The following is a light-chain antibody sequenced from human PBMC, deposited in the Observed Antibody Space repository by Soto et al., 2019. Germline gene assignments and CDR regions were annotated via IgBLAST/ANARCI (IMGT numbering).Light chain of an antibody. CDR1: SRDVGGYHY. J-gene: IGLJ2*01. V-gene: IGLV2-8*01. CDR2: EVT. CDR3: SSYAGSNNLV. Sequence: QSVLTQPPSASGSPGQSGTISCTGTSRDVGGYHYVSWYQQHPGKAPKLMIHEVTKRPSGVPDRFSGSKSGNTASLTVSGLQGEDEADYYCSSYAGSNNLVFGGGTKLTVL.